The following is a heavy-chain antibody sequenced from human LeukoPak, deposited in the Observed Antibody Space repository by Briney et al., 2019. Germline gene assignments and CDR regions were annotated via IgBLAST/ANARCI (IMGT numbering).Heavy chain of an antibody. CDR1: GFTFSTYW. CDR2: IKQDGSEK. J-gene: IGHJ6*02. Sequence: GGSLRLSCAASGFTFSTYWMTWVRQAPGKGLEWVANIKQDGSEKYYVDSVKGRFTISRDNAKNSLYLQMNSLRAEDTAVYYCAREYTSGADYDYGIDVWGQGTPVTVSS. V-gene: IGHV3-7*01. D-gene: IGHD6-19*01. CDR3: AREYTSGADYDYGIDV.